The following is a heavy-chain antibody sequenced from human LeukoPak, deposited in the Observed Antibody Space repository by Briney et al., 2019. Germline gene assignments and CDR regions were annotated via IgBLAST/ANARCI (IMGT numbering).Heavy chain of an antibody. CDR1: GFAFSSYA. V-gene: IGHV3-23*01. CDR2: LSGSGDYT. J-gene: IGHJ4*02. Sequence: GGSLRLSCAASGFAFSSYAMAWVRQAPGKGLEWVSGLSGSGDYTYYADSVRGRFTISRDNSKNTLYLQMNSLRAEDTAVYYCAKFGSSSWYAMDYWGQGTLVTVSS. CDR3: AKFGSSSWYAMDY. D-gene: IGHD6-13*01.